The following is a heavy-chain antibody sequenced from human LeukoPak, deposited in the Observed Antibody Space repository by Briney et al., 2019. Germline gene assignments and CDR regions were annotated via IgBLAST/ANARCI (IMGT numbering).Heavy chain of an antibody. J-gene: IGHJ5*02. V-gene: IGHV3-9*01. CDR2: ISWNSGSI. Sequence: PGRSLRLSCAASGFTFDDYAMHWVRQAPGKGLEWVSGISWNSGSIGYADSVKGRFTISRDNAKNSLYLQINSLRAEDTAIYYCAKDVWWSVSWGQGTLVTVSS. CDR1: GFTFDDYA. D-gene: IGHD2-8*02. CDR3: AKDVWWSVS.